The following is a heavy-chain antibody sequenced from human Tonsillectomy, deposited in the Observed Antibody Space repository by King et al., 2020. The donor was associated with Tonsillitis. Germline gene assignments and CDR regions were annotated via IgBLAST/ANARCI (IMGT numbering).Heavy chain of an antibody. Sequence: VQLVESGGGVVQPGGSLRLSCAASGFTFSSYGMHWVRQAPGKGLEWVTFIRYDGSKKYYGDSVKGRFTISRNNSKNTIYLQMNSLRAEDTAVYYCSKDPTGGWLGEELNSFDYWGRGTLVTVSS. CDR1: GFTFSSYG. V-gene: IGHV3-30*02. J-gene: IGHJ4*02. CDR2: IRYDGSKK. CDR3: SKDPTGGWLGEELNSFDY. D-gene: IGHD3-10*01.